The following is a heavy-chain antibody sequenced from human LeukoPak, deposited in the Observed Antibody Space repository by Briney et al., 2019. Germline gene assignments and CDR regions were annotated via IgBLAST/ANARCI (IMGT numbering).Heavy chain of an antibody. D-gene: IGHD3-16*02. CDR1: GFSVNNYG. V-gene: IGHV3-23*01. CDR2: ISDSGGFT. J-gene: IGHJ4*02. Sequence: GGSLRLSCAASGFSVNNYGMRWVRQAPGKGLEWVSGISDSGGFTSYADSVKGRFTISRDNSKNTLHLQMNSLRVDDTAVYFCARTIWGSYRYSEFWGQGTLVTVSS. CDR3: ARTIWGSYRYSEF.